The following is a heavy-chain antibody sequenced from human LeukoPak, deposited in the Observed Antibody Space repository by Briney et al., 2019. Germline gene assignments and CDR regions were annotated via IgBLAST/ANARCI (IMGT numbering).Heavy chain of an antibody. CDR2: IYSDGST. V-gene: IGHV3-66*01. D-gene: IGHD3-10*01. Sequence: GGSLRLSCAASGFTFSSYSMNWVRQAPGKGLEWVSVIYSDGSTYYADSVKGRFTISRDNSKNTLYLQMNSLRAEDTAVYYCARGGSRYFHNWGQGTLVTVSP. CDR3: ARGGSRYFHN. J-gene: IGHJ4*02. CDR1: GFTFSSYS.